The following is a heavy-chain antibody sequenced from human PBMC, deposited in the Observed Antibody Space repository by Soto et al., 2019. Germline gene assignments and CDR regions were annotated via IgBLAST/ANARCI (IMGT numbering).Heavy chain of an antibody. CDR2: IYYSGST. CDR3: ARSVFP. Sequence: SETLSLTCSVSVASIYSGGYFWSWIRQYPGKGLEWIGYIYYSGSTYNNPSLKSRVTISVDTSKNQFSLKLSSVTAADTAVYYCARSVFPWGQGTLVTVSS. CDR1: VASIYSGGYF. J-gene: IGHJ5*02. V-gene: IGHV4-31*03.